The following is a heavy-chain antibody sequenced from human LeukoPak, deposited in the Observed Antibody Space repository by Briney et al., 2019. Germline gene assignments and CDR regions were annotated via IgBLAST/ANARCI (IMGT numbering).Heavy chain of an antibody. CDR2: IIPILGIA. CDR1: GGTFSSYA. J-gene: IGHJ4*02. Sequence: SVKVSCKASGGTFSSYAISWVRQAPGQGLEWMGRIIPILGIANYAQKFQGRVTITADKSTRTAYMELSSLRSEDTAVYYCARGLIAVAGTFDYWGQGTLVTVSS. D-gene: IGHD6-19*01. CDR3: ARGLIAVAGTFDY. V-gene: IGHV1-69*04.